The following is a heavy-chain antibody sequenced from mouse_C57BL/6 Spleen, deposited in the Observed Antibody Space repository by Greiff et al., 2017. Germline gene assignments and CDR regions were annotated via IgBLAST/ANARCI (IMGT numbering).Heavy chain of an antibody. Sequence: QVQLQQPGAELVRPGTSVKLSCKASGYTFTSYWMHWVKQRPGQGLEWIGVIDPSDSYTNYNQKFKGKATLTVDTSSSTAYMQLSSLTSEDSAVYYCARWGLRGFAYWGQGTLVTVSA. CDR2: IDPSDSYT. J-gene: IGHJ3*01. CDR1: GYTFTSYW. CDR3: ARWGLRGFAY. D-gene: IGHD2-13*01. V-gene: IGHV1-59*01.